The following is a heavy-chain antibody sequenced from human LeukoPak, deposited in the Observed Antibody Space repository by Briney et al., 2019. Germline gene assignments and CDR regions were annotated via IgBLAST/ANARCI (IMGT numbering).Heavy chain of an antibody. V-gene: IGHV4-59*10. Sequence: PSETLSLTCAVYGGSFSGYYWSWIRQPAGKGLEWIGRIYTSGSTNYNPSLKSRVTMSVDTSKNQFSLKLTSVTAADTAVYYCARSSVYRSSWLIDYWGQGTLVTVSS. CDR3: ARSSVYRSSWLIDY. CDR1: GGSFSGYY. J-gene: IGHJ4*02. CDR2: IYTSGST. D-gene: IGHD6-13*01.